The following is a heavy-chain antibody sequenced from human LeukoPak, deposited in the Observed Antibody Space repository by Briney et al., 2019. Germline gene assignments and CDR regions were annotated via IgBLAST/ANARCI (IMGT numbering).Heavy chain of an antibody. V-gene: IGHV4-59*01. Sequence: SETLSLTCTVSGGSISSYYWSWIRQPPGKGLEWIGYIYYSGSTNYNPSLKSRVTTSVDTSKNQFSLKLSSVTAADTAVYYCARGGSPRGYDILTGSYAFDIWGQGTMVTVSS. CDR1: GGSISSYY. CDR2: IYYSGST. J-gene: IGHJ3*02. CDR3: ARGGSPRGYDILTGSYAFDI. D-gene: IGHD3-9*01.